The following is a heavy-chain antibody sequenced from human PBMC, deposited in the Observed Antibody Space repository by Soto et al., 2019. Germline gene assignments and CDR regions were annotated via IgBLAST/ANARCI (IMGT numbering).Heavy chain of an antibody. V-gene: IGHV3-23*01. J-gene: IGHJ4*02. CDR2: ISGSGGST. Sequence: GGSLSLSCAASGFTFSSYAMSWVRQAPGKGLEWVSAISGSGGSTYYADSVKGRFTISRDNSKNTLYLQMNSLRAEDTAVYYCAKDYSSWYFYFDYWGQGTLVTVSS. D-gene: IGHD6-13*01. CDR3: AKDYSSWYFYFDY. CDR1: GFTFSSYA.